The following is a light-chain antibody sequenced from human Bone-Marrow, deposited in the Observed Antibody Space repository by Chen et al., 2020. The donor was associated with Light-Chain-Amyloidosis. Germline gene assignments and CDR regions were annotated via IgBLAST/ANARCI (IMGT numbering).Light chain of an antibody. CDR3: HQYYRYLT. CDR1: QNIINT. Sequence: GDRVTITCRASQNIINTLAWYQQKPGEAPKLLIYMASTLESGVPSRFSGSGSGTEFTLTISSLQPDDFATYYCHQYYRYLTFGGGTKVEIK. V-gene: IGKV1-5*03. J-gene: IGKJ4*01. CDR2: MAS.